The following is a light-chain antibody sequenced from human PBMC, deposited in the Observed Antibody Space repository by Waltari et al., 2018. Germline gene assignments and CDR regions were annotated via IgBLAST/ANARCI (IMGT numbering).Light chain of an antibody. Sequence: DIQMTQSPATMSESVGDRVTITCRASQSISSGLAWYQQKPGKAPKLLIYKASSLESGVPSRFSGSGSGTEFTLTISSLQPDDFATYYCQQYNSYPLTFGPGTKVDIK. CDR1: QSISSG. J-gene: IGKJ3*01. CDR3: QQYNSYPLT. V-gene: IGKV1-5*03. CDR2: KAS.